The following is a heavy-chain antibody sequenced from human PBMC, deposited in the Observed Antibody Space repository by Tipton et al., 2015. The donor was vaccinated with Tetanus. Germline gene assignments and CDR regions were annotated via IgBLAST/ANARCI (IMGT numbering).Heavy chain of an antibody. CDR1: GFMFSTNW. Sequence: SLRLFCEASGFMFSTNWMSWVRQAPGKGLEWVANIRQDGNIQYYVDSVKGRFTISRDNAKNSLYLQMNSLRAEDTAVYYCAKEGCSRCNGDSRFDIWGQGTKVTVSS. V-gene: IGHV3-7*01. D-gene: IGHD2-15*01. CDR3: AKEGCSRCNGDSRFDI. J-gene: IGHJ3*02. CDR2: IRQDGNIQ.